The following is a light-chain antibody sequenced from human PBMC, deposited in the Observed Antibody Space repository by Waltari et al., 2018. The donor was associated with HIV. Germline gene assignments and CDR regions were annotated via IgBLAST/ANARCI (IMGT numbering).Light chain of an antibody. V-gene: IGLV1-47*01. CDR2: RNN. J-gene: IGLJ1*01. CDR3: AAWDDSLRGFYV. CDR1: SSNIGSNY. Sequence: QSVLTQPPSASGTPGQRVTISCSGSSSNIGSNYVSWYQQLHARAPNLFIYRNNQRPSGVPDRFSGSKSGTSASLAISGLRSEDEADYYCAAWDDSLRGFYVFGTGTKVTVL.